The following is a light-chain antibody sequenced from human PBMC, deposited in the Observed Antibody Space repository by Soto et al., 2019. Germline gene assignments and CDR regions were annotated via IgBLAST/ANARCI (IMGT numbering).Light chain of an antibody. V-gene: IGLV2-8*01. Sequence: QSALTQPPSASGSPGQSVTISCTGATSNVGSYKFISWYQQHPGKAPKLIIYEVDKRPSGVPDRFSGSKSGNTASLTVSGLQAEDDADYYCICYVDKRGVIIGGGTKLTVL. CDR1: TSNVGSYKF. J-gene: IGLJ2*01. CDR2: EVD. CDR3: ICYVDKRGVI.